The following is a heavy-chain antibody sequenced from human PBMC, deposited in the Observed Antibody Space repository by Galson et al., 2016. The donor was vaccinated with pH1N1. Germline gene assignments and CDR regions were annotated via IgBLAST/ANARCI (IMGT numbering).Heavy chain of an antibody. J-gene: IGHJ5*02. Sequence: SLRLSCAASGFTFSSYGMHWVRQAPVKGLEWVAVISYDGSKKYYADSVKGRFTISRDNSKNTLYLQMNSLRAEDTAVYYCAKPIYGSGGFDPWGQGTLVTVSS. D-gene: IGHD3-10*01. CDR1: GFTFSSYG. V-gene: IGHV3-30*18. CDR2: ISYDGSKK. CDR3: AKPIYGSGGFDP.